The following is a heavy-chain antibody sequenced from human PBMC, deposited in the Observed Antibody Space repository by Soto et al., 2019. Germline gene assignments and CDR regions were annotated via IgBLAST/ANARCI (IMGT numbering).Heavy chain of an antibody. CDR2: IYHSGST. D-gene: IGHD3-3*01. V-gene: IGHV4-30-2*01. J-gene: IGHJ4*02. CDR1: GGSISSGGYS. Sequence: ASETLSLTCAVSGGSISSGGYSWSWIRQPPGKGLEWIGYIYHSGSTYYNPSLKSRVTISVDRSKNQFSLKLSSVTAADPAVYYCARISIFGVVFDYWGQGTLVTVS. CDR3: ARISIFGVVFDY.